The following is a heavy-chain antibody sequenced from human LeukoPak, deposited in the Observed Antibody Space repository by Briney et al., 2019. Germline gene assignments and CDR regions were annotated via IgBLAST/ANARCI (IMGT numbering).Heavy chain of an antibody. D-gene: IGHD3-10*01. Sequence: ASVKVSCKASGGTSSSYAISWVRQAPGQGLEWMGWISAYNGNTNYAQKLQGRVTMTTDTSTSTAYMELRSLRSDDTAVYYCARDPYYGSGSYYEGDAFDIWGQGTMVTVSS. CDR3: ARDPYYGSGSYYEGDAFDI. V-gene: IGHV1-18*01. CDR2: ISAYNGNT. J-gene: IGHJ3*02. CDR1: GGTSSSYA.